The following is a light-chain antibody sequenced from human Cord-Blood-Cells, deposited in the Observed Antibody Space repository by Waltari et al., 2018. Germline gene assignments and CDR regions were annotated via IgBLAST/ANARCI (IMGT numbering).Light chain of an antibody. J-gene: IGKJ1*01. CDR1: QSISSW. V-gene: IGKV1-5*01. Sequence: DIQMTQSPSTLSASVGDRVTITCRASQSISSWLAWYQQKPGKAPKLLIYDASSLESGVPSSFRCSGSGTEFTLTISSLQPDDFAIYYCQQYNSYWTFGQWTKVEIK. CDR2: DAS. CDR3: QQYNSYWT.